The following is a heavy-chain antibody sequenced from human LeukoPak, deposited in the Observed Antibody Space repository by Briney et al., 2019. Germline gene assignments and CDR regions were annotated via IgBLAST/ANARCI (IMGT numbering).Heavy chain of an antibody. CDR1: GFIFSSFA. CDR3: AKTSGSFYGWFDP. CDR2: ISASGDST. Sequence: PGGSLRLSCAASGFIFSSFAMTWVRQAPGKGLEWVSGISASGDSTSYADSVKGRFTISRDNSKNTLYLQMNSLRAEDTAVYYCAKTSGSFYGWFDPWGQGTLVTVSS. V-gene: IGHV3-23*01. D-gene: IGHD1-26*01. J-gene: IGHJ5*02.